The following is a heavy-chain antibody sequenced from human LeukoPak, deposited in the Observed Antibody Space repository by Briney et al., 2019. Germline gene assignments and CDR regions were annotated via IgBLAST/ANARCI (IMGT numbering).Heavy chain of an antibody. V-gene: IGHV1-8*01. CDR1: GYTFTSYD. Sequence: ASVKVSCKASGYTFTSYDINWVRQATGQGLEWMGWMNPNSGNTGYAQKFQGRVTMTRNTSISTAYMELSSLRSEDTAVYHCARVTMDRGVITRYYYYYYMDVWGKGTTVTVSS. CDR2: MNPNSGNT. D-gene: IGHD3-10*01. CDR3: ARVTMDRGVITRYYYYYYMDV. J-gene: IGHJ6*03.